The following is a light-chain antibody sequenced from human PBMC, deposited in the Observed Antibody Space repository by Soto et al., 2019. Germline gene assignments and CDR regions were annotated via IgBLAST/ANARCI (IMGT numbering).Light chain of an antibody. CDR1: QSVSSN. V-gene: IGKV3-15*01. CDR3: QEYNVWPLT. CDR2: VAS. J-gene: IGKJ4*01. Sequence: EIVMTQSPATLSVSPGERATLSCRASQSVSSNLAWYQQKPGQTPKLLIYVASTRATGIPARVSGSGSGTEVTRSISDLQSEDFAVYYGQEYNVWPLTFGGGTKVEFK.